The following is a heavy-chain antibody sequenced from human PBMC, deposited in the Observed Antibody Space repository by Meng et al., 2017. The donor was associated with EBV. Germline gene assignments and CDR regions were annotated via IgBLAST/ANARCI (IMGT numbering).Heavy chain of an antibody. V-gene: IGHV3-73*02. CDR3: TRLDGSYIYY. Sequence: GRLVASGGGLVQPGGSLKLSCAASGFTFSGSAMHWVRQASGKGLEWVGRIRSKANSYATAYAASVKGRFTISRDDSKNTAYLQMNSLKTEDTAVYYCTRLDGSYIYYWGQGTLVTVSS. CDR2: IRSKANSYAT. D-gene: IGHD1-26*01. J-gene: IGHJ4*02. CDR1: GFTFSGSA.